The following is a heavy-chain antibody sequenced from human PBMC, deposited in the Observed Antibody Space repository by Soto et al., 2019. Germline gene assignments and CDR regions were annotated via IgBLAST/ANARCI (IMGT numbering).Heavy chain of an antibody. CDR1: GVTFNRQD. V-gene: IGHV1-69*13. J-gene: IGHJ4*02. Sequence: GASVKVSCKASGVTFNRQDMRWVRQAPGQGLEWMGGIIPMFGTPHYAEKFQDRVTITADESTGTAYLELSSLTADDTAVYYCAKATTNGGWFNPFDSWGQGALVTVSS. CDR2: IIPMFGTP. D-gene: IGHD6-19*01. CDR3: AKATTNGGWFNPFDS.